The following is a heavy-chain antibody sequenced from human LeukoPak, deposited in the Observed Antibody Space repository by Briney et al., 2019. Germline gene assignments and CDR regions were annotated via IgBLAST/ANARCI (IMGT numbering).Heavy chain of an antibody. CDR2: INPNSGGT. CDR3: ARLGAYYYYGMDV. D-gene: IGHD3-16*01. J-gene: IGHJ6*02. V-gene: IGHV1-2*02. Sequence: ASVKVSCKASGYTFTGYYMHWVRQAPGQGLEWMGWINPNSGGTNCAQKFQGRVTMTRNTSISTAYMELSSLRSEDTAVYYCARLGAYYYYGMDVWGQGTTVTVSS. CDR1: GYTFTGYY.